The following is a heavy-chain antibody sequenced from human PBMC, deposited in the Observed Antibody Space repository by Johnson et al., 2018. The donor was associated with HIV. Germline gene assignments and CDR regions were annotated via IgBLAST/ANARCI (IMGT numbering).Heavy chain of an antibody. Sequence: VQLVESGGGLVQPGGSLRLSCGASGFTVNSNYMTWVRQAPGKGLEWVAVIYSGGATYYADSVKGRFTISRDNPKNTVYLQMNSLRAEETAVYYCTRSYPGYYGTFDIWGQGTMVTVSS. D-gene: IGHD3-3*01. CDR1: GFTVNSNY. V-gene: IGHV3-66*01. J-gene: IGHJ3*02. CDR3: TRSYPGYYGTFDI. CDR2: IYSGGAT.